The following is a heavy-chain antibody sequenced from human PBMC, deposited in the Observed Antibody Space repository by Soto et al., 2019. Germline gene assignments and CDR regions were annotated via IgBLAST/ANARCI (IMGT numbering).Heavy chain of an antibody. D-gene: IGHD6-19*01. J-gene: IGHJ5*02. CDR1: GGSISSYY. CDR3: ARLSSGWYLVSGWFDP. CDR2: IYYSGST. V-gene: IGHV4-59*01. Sequence: TSETLSLTCTVSGGSISSYYWSWIRQPQGKGLEWIGYIYYSGSTNYNPSLKSRVTISVDTSKNQFSLKLSSVTAADTAVYYCARLSSGWYLVSGWFDPWGQGTLVTVSS.